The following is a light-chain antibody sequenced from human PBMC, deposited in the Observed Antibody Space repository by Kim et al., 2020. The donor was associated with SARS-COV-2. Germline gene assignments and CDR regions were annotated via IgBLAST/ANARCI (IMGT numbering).Light chain of an antibody. Sequence: GQRGSLSCSGSSSNIGRKSDNWYQQLPGRAPKVLISKDDQRHAGVPYRFSGSNSGTSASLAISGLQSEDEADYYCAAWDASLNVVVFGGGTKVTVL. CDR1: SSNIGRKS. CDR2: KDD. CDR3: AAWDASLNVVV. V-gene: IGLV1-44*01. J-gene: IGLJ2*01.